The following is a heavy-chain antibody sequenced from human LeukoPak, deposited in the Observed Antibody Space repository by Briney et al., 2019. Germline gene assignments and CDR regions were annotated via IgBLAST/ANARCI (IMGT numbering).Heavy chain of an antibody. V-gene: IGHV3-74*01. J-gene: IGHJ4*02. D-gene: IGHD6-13*01. Sequence: GGSLRLSCAASGFTFSSYWMHWVRQAPGKGLVWVARINSDGSTTTYADSVKGRFTISRDNAKNTLYLQMNSLRAEDTAVFYCARAAAGPSHLDYWGQGTLVTVSS. CDR3: ARAAAGPSHLDY. CDR1: GFTFSSYW. CDR2: INSDGSTT.